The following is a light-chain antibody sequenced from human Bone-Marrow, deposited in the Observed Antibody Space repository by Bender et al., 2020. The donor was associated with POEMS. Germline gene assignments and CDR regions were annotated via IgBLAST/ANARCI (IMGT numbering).Light chain of an antibody. Sequence: QSALTQPASVSGSPGQSITISCTGFSSDVESYSLVSWYQQHPGKAPKLVIYDSADRPWPVSVPLSVSGSGAATSPSLSSPGAEAEADDDYYSCVCGGTWLFGGGTKLTIL. J-gene: IGLJ3*02. CDR2: DSA. V-gene: IGLV2-23*01. CDR3: YSCVCGGTWL. CDR1: SSDVESYSL.